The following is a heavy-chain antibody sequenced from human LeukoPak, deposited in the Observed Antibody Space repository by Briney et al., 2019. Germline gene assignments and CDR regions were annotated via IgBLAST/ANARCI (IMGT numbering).Heavy chain of an antibody. CDR3: ERGRDGATFDY. V-gene: IGHV1-18*01. CDR1: GYTCTIYG. D-gene: IGHD5-12*01. CDR2: ISAYNGNT. Sequence: ASVKVSCKASGYTCTIYGISWGRQAPGQGLEWMGLISAYNGNTNYSQKLQGRVTMNTDTSPRTAYMELRSLRSDDPAVSYCERGRDGATFDYWGQGTLVTVSS. J-gene: IGHJ4*02.